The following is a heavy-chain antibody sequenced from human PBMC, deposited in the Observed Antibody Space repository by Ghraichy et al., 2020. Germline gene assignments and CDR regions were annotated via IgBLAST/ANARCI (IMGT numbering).Heavy chain of an antibody. CDR1: GFTFDDYV. Sequence: GGSLRLSCAASGFTFDDYVMSWVRQAPGKGLEWVSGFNWDGTSTGYADSVKGRFTISRDNAKKSLYLHMNSLRAEDTALYYCARGGYYYDTNGQLGADYWGQGTLVTVSS. CDR3: ARGGYYYDTNGQLGADY. V-gene: IGHV3-20*04. CDR2: FNWDGTST. D-gene: IGHD3-22*01. J-gene: IGHJ4*02.